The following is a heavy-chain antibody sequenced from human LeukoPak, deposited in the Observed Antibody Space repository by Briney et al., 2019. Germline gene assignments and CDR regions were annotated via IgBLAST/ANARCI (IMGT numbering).Heavy chain of an antibody. V-gene: IGHV3-9*01. CDR3: AKSRSGSYFDP. D-gene: IGHD1-26*01. J-gene: IGHJ5*02. CDR2: ISWNSGSI. CDR1: GFTFDDYA. Sequence: GGSLRLSCAASGFTFDDYAMHWVRQAPGKGPEWVSGISWNSGSIGYADSVKGRFTISRDNAKNSLYLQMNSLRAEDTALYYCAKSRSGSYFDPWGQGTLVTVSS.